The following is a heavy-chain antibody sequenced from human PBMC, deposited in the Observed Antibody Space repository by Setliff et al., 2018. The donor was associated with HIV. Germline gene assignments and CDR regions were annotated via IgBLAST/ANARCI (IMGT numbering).Heavy chain of an antibody. D-gene: IGHD3-22*01. CDR2: IYTSGST. J-gene: IGHJ6*03. Sequence: SSETLSLTCTVSGGSISSGSYYWSWIRQPAGKGLEWIGRIYTSGSTNYNPSLKSRVTISVDTSKNQFSLKLRSVTAADTAVYYCASETYYYDNPQYYYYYMDVWGKGTTVTVSS. V-gene: IGHV4-61*02. CDR3: ASETYYYDNPQYYYYYMDV. CDR1: GGSISSGSYY.